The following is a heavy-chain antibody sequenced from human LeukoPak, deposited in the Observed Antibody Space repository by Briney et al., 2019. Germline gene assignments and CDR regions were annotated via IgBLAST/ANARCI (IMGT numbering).Heavy chain of an antibody. V-gene: IGHV1-2*02. Sequence: ASVKVSCKASGYTFTGYYMHWVRQAPGQGLEWMGWINPNSGGTNYAQKFQGRVTMTRDTSISTAYMELGRLRSDDTAVYYCARAGKYYDFWSGYYYFDYWGQGTLVTVSS. CDR3: ARAGKYYDFWSGYYYFDY. D-gene: IGHD3-3*01. CDR1: GYTFTGYY. J-gene: IGHJ4*02. CDR2: INPNSGGT.